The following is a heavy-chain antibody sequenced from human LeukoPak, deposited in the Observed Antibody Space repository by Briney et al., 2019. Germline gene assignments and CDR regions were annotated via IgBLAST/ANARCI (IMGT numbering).Heavy chain of an antibody. J-gene: IGHJ4*02. D-gene: IGHD3-10*01. CDR3: ARERVSLVRGVIGY. CDR2: ISSTGNTI. CDR1: GFIFSNYE. Sequence: PGGSLRLSCAVSGFIFSNYEMNWVRQAPGKGLEWVSYISSTGNTIYYAESVKGRFTISRDDAKDSLYLQMNSLRAEDTAVYYCARERVSLVRGVIGYWGQGTLVTVSS. V-gene: IGHV3-48*03.